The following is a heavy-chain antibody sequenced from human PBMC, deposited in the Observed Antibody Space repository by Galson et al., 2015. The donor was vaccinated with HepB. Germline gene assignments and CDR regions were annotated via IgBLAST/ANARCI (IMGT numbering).Heavy chain of an antibody. CDR1: GFTFSSYG. CDR3: ARPLFYTVAPFDY. V-gene: IGHV3-33*01. Sequence: SLRLSCAASGFTFSSYGMHWVRQAPGKGLEWVAVIWYDGSNKYYADSVKGRFTISRDNSKNTLYLQMNSLRAEDTAVYYCARPLFYTVAPFDYWGQGTLVTVSS. D-gene: IGHD4-23*01. J-gene: IGHJ4*02. CDR2: IWYDGSNK.